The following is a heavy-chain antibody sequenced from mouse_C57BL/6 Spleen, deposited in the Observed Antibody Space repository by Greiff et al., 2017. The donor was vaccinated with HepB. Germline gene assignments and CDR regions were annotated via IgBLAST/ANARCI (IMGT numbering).Heavy chain of an antibody. CDR3: ARTGSYGSSYSWFAY. V-gene: IGHV1-18*01. J-gene: IGHJ3*01. Sequence: VQLQQSGPELVKPGASVKIPCKASGYTFTDYNMDWVKQSHGKSLEWIGDINPNNGGTIYNQKFKGKATLTVDKSSSTAYMELRSLTSEDTAVYYCARTGSYGSSYSWFAYWGQGTLVTVSA. CDR2: INPNNGGT. D-gene: IGHD1-1*01. CDR1: GYTFTDYN.